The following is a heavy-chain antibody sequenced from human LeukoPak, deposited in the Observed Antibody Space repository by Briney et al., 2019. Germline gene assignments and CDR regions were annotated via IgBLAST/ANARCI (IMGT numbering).Heavy chain of an antibody. CDR2: IYYSGST. V-gene: IGHV4-39*07. J-gene: IGHJ5*02. Sequence: SETLSLTCTVSGDSISSSSYYWGWIRQPPGKGLEWIGSIYYSGSTYYNPSLKSRVTISVDTSKNQFSLKLSSVTAADTAVYYCATYYYGSGSRNWFDPWGQGTLVTVSS. D-gene: IGHD3-10*01. CDR3: ATYYYGSGSRNWFDP. CDR1: GDSISSSSYY.